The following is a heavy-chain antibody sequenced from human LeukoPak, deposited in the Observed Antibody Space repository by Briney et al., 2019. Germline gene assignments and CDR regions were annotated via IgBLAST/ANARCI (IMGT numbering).Heavy chain of an antibody. V-gene: IGHV1-69*13. CDR1: GGTFSSYA. CDR2: IIPIFGTA. CDR3: ARYGGYDYGFWY. Sequence: ASVKVSCKASGGTFSSYAISWVRQAPGQGLERMGGIIPIFGTANYAQKFQGRVTITADESTSTAYMELSSLRSEDTAVYYCARYGGYDYGFWYWGQGTLVTVSS. J-gene: IGHJ4*02. D-gene: IGHD5-12*01.